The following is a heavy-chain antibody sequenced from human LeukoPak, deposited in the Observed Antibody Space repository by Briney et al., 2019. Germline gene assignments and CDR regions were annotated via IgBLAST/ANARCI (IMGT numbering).Heavy chain of an antibody. CDR1: GYTFTGYY. V-gene: IGHV1-2*06. J-gene: IGHJ4*02. D-gene: IGHD6-19*01. CDR2: INPNGGGT. CDR3: ARRAVAGYYFDY. Sequence: ASVKVSCKASGYTFTGYYMHWVRQAPGQGLEWMGRINPNGGGTNYAQKFQGRVTMTRDTSISTAYMELSRLRSDDTAVYYCARRAVAGYYFDYWGQGTLVTVSS.